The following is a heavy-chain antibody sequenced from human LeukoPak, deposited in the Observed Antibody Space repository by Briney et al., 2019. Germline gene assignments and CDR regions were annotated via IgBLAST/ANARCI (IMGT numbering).Heavy chain of an antibody. CDR3: ATSTPYSGRQASYFDY. CDR2: ITHSGST. V-gene: IGHV4-34*01. J-gene: IGHJ4*02. Sequence: SETLSLTCAVYGGSFSGYYWSWIRQPPGKGLEWIGEITHSGSTVYTPSLKSRVTISVDTSKNQFSLRLSSVTAAATAVYYGATSTPYSGRQASYFDYWGQGNLVTVSS. D-gene: IGHD1-26*01. CDR1: GGSFSGYY.